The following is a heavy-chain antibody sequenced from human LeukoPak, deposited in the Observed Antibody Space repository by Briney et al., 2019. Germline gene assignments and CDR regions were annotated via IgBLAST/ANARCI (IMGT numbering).Heavy chain of an antibody. CDR3: AHRAAAGMGYYFDY. J-gene: IGHJ4*02. Sequence: SGPTLVKPTQTLTLTCTFSGFSPSTSGVGVGWIRQPPGKALEWLALIYWNDDKRYSPSLKSRLTITKDTSKNQVVLTMTNMDPMDTATYYCAHRAAAGMGYYFDYWGQGTLVTVSS. CDR1: GFSPSTSGVG. V-gene: IGHV2-5*01. CDR2: IYWNDDK. D-gene: IGHD6-13*01.